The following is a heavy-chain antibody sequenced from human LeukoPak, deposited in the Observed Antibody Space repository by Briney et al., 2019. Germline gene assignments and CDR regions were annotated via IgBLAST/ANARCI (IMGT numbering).Heavy chain of an antibody. V-gene: IGHV4-61*08. CDR3: ARARRTGYNTANYFDY. D-gene: IGHD5-24*01. J-gene: IGHJ4*02. Sequence: SETLSLTCSVSGDSVSSSDYYWSWFRQPPGEGLEWIGYIYYTGSTNYNISLKSRITISVDTSKDQFSLMLSSVTAADTAVYYCARARRTGYNTANYFDYWGQGTLVTVSS. CDR2: IYYTGST. CDR1: GDSVSSSDYY.